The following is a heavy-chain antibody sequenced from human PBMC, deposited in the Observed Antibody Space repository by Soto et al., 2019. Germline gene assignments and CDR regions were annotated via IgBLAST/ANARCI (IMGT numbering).Heavy chain of an antibody. CDR2: ISYDGSNK. Sequence: QVQLVESGGGVVQPGRSLRLSCAASGLTFSSYAMQWVRQAPGKGLEWVAVISYDGSNKYYADSVKGRFTISRDNSKNTLYLQMNSLRAEDTAVYYCARGAWFGVTGSDGMDVWGQGTTVTVSS. J-gene: IGHJ6*02. CDR3: ARGAWFGVTGSDGMDV. V-gene: IGHV3-30-3*01. D-gene: IGHD3-10*01. CDR1: GLTFSSYA.